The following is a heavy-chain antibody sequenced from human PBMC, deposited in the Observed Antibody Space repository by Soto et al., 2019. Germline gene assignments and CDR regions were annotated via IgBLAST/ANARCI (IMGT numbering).Heavy chain of an antibody. J-gene: IGHJ4*02. V-gene: IGHV3-7*02. D-gene: IGHD6-13*01. CDR3: ARGPPYSSPDY. CDR2: IKQDGSEK. CDR1: GLTFSSYW. Sequence: GGSLRLSCAASGLTFSSYWMSWVRQAPGKGLEWVANIKQDGSEKYYVDSVKGRFTISRDNAKNSLYLQMNSLRAEDTAVYYCARGPPYSSPDYWGQGTLVTVSS.